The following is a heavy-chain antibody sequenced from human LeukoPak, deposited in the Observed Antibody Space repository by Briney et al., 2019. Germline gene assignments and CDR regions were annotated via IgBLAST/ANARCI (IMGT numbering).Heavy chain of an antibody. CDR1: GFTFSSYG. J-gene: IGHJ4*02. D-gene: IGHD3-10*01. CDR2: ISYDGSNK. CDR3: ANLPYGSGSYYKGLDY. Sequence: GGSLRLSCAASGFTFSSYGMHWVRQAPGKGLEWVAVISYDGSNKYYADSVKGRFTISGDNSKNTLYLQMNSLRAEDTAVYYCANLPYGSGSYYKGLDYWGQGTLVTVSS. V-gene: IGHV3-30*18.